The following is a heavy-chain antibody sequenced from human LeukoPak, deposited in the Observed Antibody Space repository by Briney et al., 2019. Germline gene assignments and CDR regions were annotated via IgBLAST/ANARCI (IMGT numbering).Heavy chain of an antibody. V-gene: IGHV1-24*01. Sequence: GASVKVSCKVSGYTLTELSMHWVRQTPGKGLEWMGGFDPEDGETIYAQKFQGRVTMTEDTSTDTAYMELSSLRSEDTAVYYCATPAGNWNDNFDYWGQGTLVTVSS. CDR3: ATPAGNWNDNFDY. CDR1: GYTLTELS. CDR2: FDPEDGET. J-gene: IGHJ4*02. D-gene: IGHD1-1*01.